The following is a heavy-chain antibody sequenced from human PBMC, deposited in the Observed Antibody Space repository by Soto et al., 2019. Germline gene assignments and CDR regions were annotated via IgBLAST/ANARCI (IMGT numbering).Heavy chain of an antibody. V-gene: IGHV1-18*01. D-gene: IGHD6-13*01. CDR2: ISAYNGNT. CDR1: GYTFTSYG. CDR3: ARDISIAAAGTNWFDP. Sequence: QVQLVQSGAEVKKPGASVKVSCKASGYTFTSYGISWVRQAPGQGLEWMGWISAYNGNTNYAQKLPGRVTMTTDTSTSTAYMELRSLRSDDTAVYYYARDISIAAAGTNWFDPWGQGTLVTVSS. J-gene: IGHJ5*02.